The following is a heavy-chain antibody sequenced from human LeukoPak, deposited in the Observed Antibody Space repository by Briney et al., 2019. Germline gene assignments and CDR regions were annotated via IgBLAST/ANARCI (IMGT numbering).Heavy chain of an antibody. V-gene: IGHV3-23*01. CDR2: ISGSGGST. Sequence: GGSLRLSCAASGITFSSYAMSWVRQAPGKGLEWVSAISGSGGSTYYADSVKGRFTISRDNSKNTLYLQMNSLRAEETAVYYCAKDRSSIYYGSGSYFGMDVWGQGTTVTVSS. CDR3: AKDRSSIYYGSGSYFGMDV. CDR1: GITFSSYA. D-gene: IGHD3-10*01. J-gene: IGHJ6*02.